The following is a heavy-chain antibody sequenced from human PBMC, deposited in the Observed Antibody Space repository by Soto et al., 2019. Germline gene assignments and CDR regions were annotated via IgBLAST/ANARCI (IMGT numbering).Heavy chain of an antibody. V-gene: IGHV1-69*13. Sequence: SVKVSCKASGGTFSSYAISWVRQAPGQGLEWVGGIIPIFGTANYAQNFQGRVTITADGSTSTAYMELSSLRSEDTAVYYCARYKGDYDLNYLDDWGQGTLVTVSS. CDR2: IIPIFGTA. CDR1: GGTFSSYA. J-gene: IGHJ4*02. D-gene: IGHD4-17*01. CDR3: ARYKGDYDLNYLDD.